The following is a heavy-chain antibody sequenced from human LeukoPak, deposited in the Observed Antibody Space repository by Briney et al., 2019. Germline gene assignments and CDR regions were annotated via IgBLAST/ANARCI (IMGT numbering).Heavy chain of an antibody. V-gene: IGHV1-8*01. CDR1: GYTFTSYD. D-gene: IGHD2-2*01. CDR2: MNPNSGNT. Sequence: ASVKVSCKASGYTFTSYDINWVRQATGQGLEWMGWMNPNSGNTGYAQKFQGRVTMTRNTSISTAYMELSSLRSGDTAVYYCAYCSSTSCYVGDYYYYGMDVWGQGTTVTVSS. J-gene: IGHJ6*02. CDR3: AYCSSTSCYVGDYYYYGMDV.